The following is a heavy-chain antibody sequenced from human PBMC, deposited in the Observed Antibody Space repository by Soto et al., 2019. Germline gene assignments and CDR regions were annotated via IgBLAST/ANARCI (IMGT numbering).Heavy chain of an antibody. CDR1: GFTFSSYS. J-gene: IGHJ6*02. Sequence: PGGSLRLSCAASGFTFSSYSMNWVSQAPGKGLEWVSSISSSSSYIYYADSVKGRFTISRDNAKNSLYLQMNSLRAEDTAVYYCAREKELLWFGELCGMDVWGQGTTVTV. V-gene: IGHV3-21*01. CDR2: ISSSSSYI. D-gene: IGHD3-10*01. CDR3: AREKELLWFGELCGMDV.